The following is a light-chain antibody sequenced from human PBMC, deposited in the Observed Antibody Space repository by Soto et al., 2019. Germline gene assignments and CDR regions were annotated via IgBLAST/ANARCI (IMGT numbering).Light chain of an antibody. CDR1: RSVSNNY. Sequence: DIVLTQSPGTLSLSPGERATLSCRASRSVSNNYFAWFQQKPGQAPRLLIYGASSRASGTPDRFSGSGSGTDFTLTISRLEPEDSAAYYCQQYGSSRALTFGGGTKVEIK. J-gene: IGKJ4*01. CDR2: GAS. CDR3: QQYGSSRALT. V-gene: IGKV3-20*01.